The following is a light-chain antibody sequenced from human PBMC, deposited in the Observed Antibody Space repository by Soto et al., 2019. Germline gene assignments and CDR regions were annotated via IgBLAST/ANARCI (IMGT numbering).Light chain of an antibody. J-gene: IGKJ3*01. CDR2: GAS. Sequence: EIVLTQSPGTLSLSPGERATLSCRASQSVSSSYLAWYQQKPGQAPRLLIYGASSRATGIPDRFSGSGSGTDFTLTISRLEPEDFAVYYCQQYGSSPRVGFTFGPGTKVDIK. CDR3: QQYGSSPRVGFT. CDR1: QSVSSSY. V-gene: IGKV3-20*01.